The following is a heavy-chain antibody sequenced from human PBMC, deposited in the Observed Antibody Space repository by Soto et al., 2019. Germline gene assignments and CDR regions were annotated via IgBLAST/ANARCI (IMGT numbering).Heavy chain of an antibody. CDR1: GFTVSSNY. CDR3: AAGDYASGSRAY. CDR2: IYSIGSA. J-gene: IGHJ4*02. Sequence: EVQLVESGGGSVQPGGSLRLSCAASGFTVSSNYMSWFRQAPGRGLEWVSSIYSIGSADYADSVKGRFTISRDNSKNTMYLQMNSLRAEDTAVYYCAAGDYASGSRAYWGQGTLVTVSS. D-gene: IGHD3-10*01. V-gene: IGHV3-66*01.